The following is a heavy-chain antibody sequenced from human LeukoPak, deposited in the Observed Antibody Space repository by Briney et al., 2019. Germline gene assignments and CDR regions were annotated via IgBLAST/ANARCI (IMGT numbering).Heavy chain of an antibody. V-gene: IGHV4-59*02. CDR2: IYYSGST. J-gene: IGHJ4*02. CDR3: ARSPGYYFDY. CDR1: GGSVSYYY. D-gene: IGHD3-10*01. Sequence: NPSETLSLTCTVSGGSVSYYYWSWIRQPPGKGLEWIAYIYYSGSTNYNPSLRSRVTISVDTSKNQVSLKLSSVTAADTAVHYCARSPGYYFDYWGQGTLVTVSS.